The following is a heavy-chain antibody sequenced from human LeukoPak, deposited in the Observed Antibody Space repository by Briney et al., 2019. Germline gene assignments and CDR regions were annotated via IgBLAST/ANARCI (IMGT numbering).Heavy chain of an antibody. CDR3: SRESEPLYGSDY. CDR1: GFTFSNYS. D-gene: IGHD3-10*01. Sequence: GGSLRLSCAASGFTFSNYSLNWVRQAPGKGLEWVSSISDSSSYIYYAVSVKGRFTISRDNAKNSLYLQMNSLRAEDTAVYYCSRESEPLYGSDYWGQGTLVTVSS. CDR2: ISDSSSYI. V-gene: IGHV3-21*01. J-gene: IGHJ4*02.